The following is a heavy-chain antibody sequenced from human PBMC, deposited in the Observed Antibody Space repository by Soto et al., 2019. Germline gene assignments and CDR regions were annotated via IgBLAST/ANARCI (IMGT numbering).Heavy chain of an antibody. CDR1: GYTFTSYD. CDR3: ARGRSVWLLNDY. J-gene: IGHJ4*02. Sequence: VKVSCKASGYTFTSYDINWVRQATGQGLEWMGWMNPNSGNTGYAQKFQGRVTMTRNTSISTAYMELSSLRSEDTAVYYCARGRSVWLLNDYWGQGTLVTVSS. V-gene: IGHV1-8*01. D-gene: IGHD3-9*01. CDR2: MNPNSGNT.